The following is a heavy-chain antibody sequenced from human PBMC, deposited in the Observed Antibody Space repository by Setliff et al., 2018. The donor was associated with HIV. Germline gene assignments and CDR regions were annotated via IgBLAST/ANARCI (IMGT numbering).Heavy chain of an antibody. D-gene: IGHD6-13*01. CDR2: IDASATT. V-gene: IGHV4-38-2*02. CDR3: ARIGSGWSVGWFDP. CDR1: GSSISSNYY. J-gene: IGHJ5*02. Sequence: SETLSLTCTVSGSSISSNYYWAWIRQAPGKGLEWIGCIDASATTYYIPSLKSQATISIDTSKNQLSLKLRSVTAADTAVYYCARIGSGWSVGWFDPWGQGTLVTVSS.